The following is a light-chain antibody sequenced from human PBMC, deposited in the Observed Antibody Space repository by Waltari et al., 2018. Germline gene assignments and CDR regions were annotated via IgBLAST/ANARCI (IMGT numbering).Light chain of an antibody. V-gene: IGKV3-20*01. CDR2: GAS. Sequence: NVLTQSPGTLSLSPGERATLPCRASQSVSNNYLAWFQQQPGQAPRLLIYGASSRATGIPDRFSGSGSGTDFTLTISRLEPEDSAVYFCHLYGSARTFGGGTKVEIK. J-gene: IGKJ4*01. CDR1: QSVSNNY. CDR3: HLYGSART.